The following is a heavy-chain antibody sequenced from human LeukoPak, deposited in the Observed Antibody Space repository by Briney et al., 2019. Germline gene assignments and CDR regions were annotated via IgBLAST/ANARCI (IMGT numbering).Heavy chain of an antibody. J-gene: IGHJ5*02. CDR1: GFTFSSYA. Sequence: GGSLRLSCAASGFTFSSYAMSWVRQAPGKGLEWVASIKQDGSEKYYVDSVKGRFTISRDNAKNSLYLQMNSLRAEDTAVYYCASGSSYSPNWFDPWGQGTLVTVSS. V-gene: IGHV3-7*01. CDR2: IKQDGSEK. CDR3: ASGSSYSPNWFDP. D-gene: IGHD2-15*01.